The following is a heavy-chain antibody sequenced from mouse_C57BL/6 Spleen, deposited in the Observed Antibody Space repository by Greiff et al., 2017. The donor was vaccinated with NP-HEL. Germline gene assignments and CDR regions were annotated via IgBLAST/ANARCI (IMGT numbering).Heavy chain of an antibody. D-gene: IGHD2-3*01. Sequence: VQLQESGAELARPGASVKLSCKASGYTFTSYGISWVKQRTGQGLEWIGEIYPRSGNTYYNEKFKGKATLTADKSSSTAYMELRSLTSEDSAVYFCARCGIYDGYYYAMDYWGQGTSVTVSS. CDR3: ARCGIYDGYYYAMDY. CDR1: GYTFTSYG. V-gene: IGHV1-81*01. CDR2: IYPRSGNT. J-gene: IGHJ4*01.